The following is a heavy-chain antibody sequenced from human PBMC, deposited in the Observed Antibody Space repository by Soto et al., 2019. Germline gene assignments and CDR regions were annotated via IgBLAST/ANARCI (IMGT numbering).Heavy chain of an antibody. CDR1: GDSIGSGDCY. Sequence: PSETLSLTCSVSGDSIGSGDCYWSWIRQPPGKGLEWIGYICYSRSTFYNAALKSRVTISVDTSKNQLCLRLSSVTAAATTVYYCARLEVSGPPYFDYWGQGTVVTVSS. CDR3: ARLEVSGPPYFDY. J-gene: IGHJ4*02. CDR2: ICYSRST. V-gene: IGHV4-30-4*01.